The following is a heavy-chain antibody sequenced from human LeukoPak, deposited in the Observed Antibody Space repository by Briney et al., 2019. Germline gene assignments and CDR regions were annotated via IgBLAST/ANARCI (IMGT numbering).Heavy chain of an antibody. Sequence: PSETLSLTCTVSGGSISSYYWSWIRQPPGKGLEWIGYIYYSGSTNYNPSLKSRVTISVDTSKNQFSLKLSSVTAADTAVYYCAGPICSSRAACAFDIWGQGTMVTVSS. CDR2: IYYSGST. J-gene: IGHJ3*02. CDR1: GGSISSYY. V-gene: IGHV4-59*01. D-gene: IGHD6-13*01. CDR3: AGPICSSRAACAFDI.